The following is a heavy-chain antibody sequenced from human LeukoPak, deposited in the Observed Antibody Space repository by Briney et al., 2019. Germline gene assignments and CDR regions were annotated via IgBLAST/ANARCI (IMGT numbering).Heavy chain of an antibody. CDR2: IASDGSST. Sequence: GGSLRLSCAASGFTFSSYWMNWVRQAPGKGLVWVSRIASDGSSTTYADSVKGRFSISRDNAKNTLYLQMNSLRVEDTAVYYCARGRPHGNDYWGQGALVTVST. J-gene: IGHJ4*02. V-gene: IGHV3-74*01. D-gene: IGHD4-23*01. CDR3: ARGRPHGNDY. CDR1: GFTFSSYW.